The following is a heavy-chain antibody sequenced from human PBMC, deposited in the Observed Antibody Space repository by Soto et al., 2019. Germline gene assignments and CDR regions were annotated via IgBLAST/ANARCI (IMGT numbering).Heavy chain of an antibody. V-gene: IGHV3-30-3*01. CDR3: AIDCRDSSVYDYYGMEV. D-gene: IGHD3-22*01. CDR2: ISYDGSNK. J-gene: IGHJ6*04. CDR1: GFTFRSYA. Sequence: QVQLVESGGGVVQPGRSLRLSCAASGFTFRSYAMHWVRQAPGKGLEWVAVISYDGSNKYYADSVKGRFTISRDNSKNTLYLQMNRLRAEDTAVYYCAIDCRDSSVYDYYGMEVWGKGTTFTVCS.